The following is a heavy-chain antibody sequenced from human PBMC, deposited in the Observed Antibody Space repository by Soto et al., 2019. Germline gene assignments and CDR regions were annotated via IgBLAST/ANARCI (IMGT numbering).Heavy chain of an antibody. J-gene: IGHJ6*02. V-gene: IGHV3-23*01. CDR2: ISGSGGST. Sequence: EVQLLESGGGLVQPGGSLRLSCAASGFTFSSYAMSWVRQAPGKGLEWVSAISGSGGSTYYADSVKGRFTISRDNSKNTLYLQMNSLRAEDKSVYYCASGAYCGVDCYWYYYYYGMDVWRQGTTVTVSS. CDR3: ASGAYCGVDCYWYYYYYGMDV. D-gene: IGHD2-21*02. CDR1: GFTFSSYA.